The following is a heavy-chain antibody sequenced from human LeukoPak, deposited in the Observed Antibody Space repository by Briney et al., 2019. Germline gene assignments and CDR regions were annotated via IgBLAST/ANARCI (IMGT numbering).Heavy chain of an antibody. V-gene: IGHV3-33*01. J-gene: IGHJ4*02. CDR2: IWYDGSNK. D-gene: IGHD3-22*01. CDR3: ARGDYYYDSSGYPDY. Sequence: PGGSLRLSCAASGFTFSSYGMHWVRQAPGKGLEWVAVIWYDGSNKYYADSVKGRFTISRDNSKNTLYLQMNSLRAEDTAAYYCARGDYYYDSSGYPDYWGQGTLVTVSS. CDR1: GFTFSSYG.